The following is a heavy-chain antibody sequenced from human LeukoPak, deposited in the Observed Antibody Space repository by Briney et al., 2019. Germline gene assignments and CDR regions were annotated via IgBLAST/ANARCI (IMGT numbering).Heavy chain of an antibody. Sequence: ASETLSLTCTVSGGSISSSSYYWGWIRQPPGKGLEWIGSIYYSGSTYYNPSLKSRVTISVDTSKSQFSLKLSSVTAADTAVYYCARTRYYYNSRSYGAPYYFDYWGQGTLVTVSS. D-gene: IGHD3-10*01. CDR2: IYYSGST. CDR3: ARTRYYYNSRSYGAPYYFDY. V-gene: IGHV4-39*01. J-gene: IGHJ4*02. CDR1: GGSISSSSYY.